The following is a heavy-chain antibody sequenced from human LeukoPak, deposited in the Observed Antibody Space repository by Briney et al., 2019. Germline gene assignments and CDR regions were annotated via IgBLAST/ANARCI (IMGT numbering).Heavy chain of an antibody. J-gene: IGHJ4*02. Sequence: PSETLSLTCAVYGGSFSGYYWSWIRQPPGKGLEWIGEINHSGSTNYNPSLKSRVTISVDTSKNQFSLKLSSVTAADTAVYYCARAPRWCHIDYWGQGTLVTVSS. CDR3: ARAPRWCHIDY. CDR1: GGSFSGYY. D-gene: IGHD2-8*02. CDR2: INHSGST. V-gene: IGHV4-34*01.